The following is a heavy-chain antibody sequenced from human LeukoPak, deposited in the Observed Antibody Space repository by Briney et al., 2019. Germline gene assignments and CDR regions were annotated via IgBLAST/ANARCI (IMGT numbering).Heavy chain of an antibody. D-gene: IGHD3-22*01. J-gene: IGHJ4*02. Sequence: ASVKVSCKASGGTFSSYAISWVRQAPGQGLEWMGGIIPIFGTANYAQKFQGRVTITADKSTSTAYMELSSLRSEDTAVYYCARGSSGYYSDGLDYWGQGTLVTVSS. CDR1: GGTFSSYA. CDR3: ARGSSGYYSDGLDY. CDR2: IIPIFGTA. V-gene: IGHV1-69*06.